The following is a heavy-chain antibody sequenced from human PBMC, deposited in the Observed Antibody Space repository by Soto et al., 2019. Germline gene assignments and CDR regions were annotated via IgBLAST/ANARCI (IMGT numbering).Heavy chain of an antibody. Sequence: SETLSLTCTVSGGSVSSGSYYWSWIRQPPGKGLEWSGYIYYSGSTNYNPSLKSRVTISVDTSKNQFSLKLSSVTAADTAVYYCARAVVVTATHFDYWGQGTLVTVSS. CDR2: IYYSGST. CDR3: ARAVVVTATHFDY. CDR1: GGSVSSGSYY. J-gene: IGHJ4*02. D-gene: IGHD2-21*02. V-gene: IGHV4-61*01.